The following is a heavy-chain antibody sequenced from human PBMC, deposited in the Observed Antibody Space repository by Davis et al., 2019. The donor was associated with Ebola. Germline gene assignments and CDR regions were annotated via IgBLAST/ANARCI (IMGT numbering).Heavy chain of an antibody. Sequence: GESLKISCADSVITFSSYAMTWVRQAPGKGLEWVSAISGSGGSTYYADSVKGRFTISRDNSKNTLYLQMNSLRAEDTAVYYCARVGGGELLYPWDYYYGMDVWGKGTTVTVSS. CDR2: ISGSGGST. D-gene: IGHD3-10*01. CDR3: ARVGGGELLYPWDYYYGMDV. CDR1: VITFSSYA. J-gene: IGHJ6*04. V-gene: IGHV3-23*01.